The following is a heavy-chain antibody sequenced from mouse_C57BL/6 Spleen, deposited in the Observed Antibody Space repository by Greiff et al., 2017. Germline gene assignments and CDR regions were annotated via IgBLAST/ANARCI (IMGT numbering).Heavy chain of an antibody. CDR2: IRNKANGYTT. CDR1: GFTFTDYY. Sequence: EVQLVESGGGLVQPGGSLSLSCAASGFTFTDYYMSWVRQPPGKALEWLGFIRNKANGYTTEYGASVMGRFTISRDNSQSILYLQVNALRAEDSATYYCARYYYGSPWYFDVWGTGTTVTVSS. CDR3: ARYYYGSPWYFDV. D-gene: IGHD1-1*01. V-gene: IGHV7-3*01. J-gene: IGHJ1*03.